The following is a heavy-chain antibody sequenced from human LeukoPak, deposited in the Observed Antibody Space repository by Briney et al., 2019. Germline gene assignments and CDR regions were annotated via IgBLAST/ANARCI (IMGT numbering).Heavy chain of an antibody. D-gene: IGHD2-2*01. CDR1: GFTFSRYG. Sequence: GGSLRLSCAASGFTFSRYGMHWVRQAPGKGLEWVAVISYDGSNKYYADSVKGRFTISRYNSKNTLYLQMNSLRAEDTAVYYCAKKGSLGYCSSTSCYGGDYFDYWGQGTLVTVSS. CDR2: ISYDGSNK. J-gene: IGHJ4*02. V-gene: IGHV3-30*18. CDR3: AKKGSLGYCSSTSCYGGDYFDY.